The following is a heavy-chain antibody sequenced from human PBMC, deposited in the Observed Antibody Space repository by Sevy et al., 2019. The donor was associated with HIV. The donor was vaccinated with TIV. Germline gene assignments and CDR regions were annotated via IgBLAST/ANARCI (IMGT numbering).Heavy chain of an antibody. CDR1: GGSISNNNYY. Sequence: SETLSLTCTVSGGSISNNNYYWGWIRQSPGKGLEWIGTINYSGSTDYNPSLKSRVTISVDTSKNQLSLKLSSVTAADTAVYYCARHALFTIFGVVIDPKMYYFDYWGQGTQVTVSS. CDR2: INYSGST. V-gene: IGHV4-39*01. D-gene: IGHD3-3*01. J-gene: IGHJ4*02. CDR3: ARHALFTIFGVVIDPKMYYFDY.